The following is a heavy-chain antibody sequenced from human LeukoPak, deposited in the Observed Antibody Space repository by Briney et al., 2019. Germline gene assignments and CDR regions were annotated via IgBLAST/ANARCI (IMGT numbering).Heavy chain of an antibody. V-gene: IGHV3-21*01. J-gene: IGHJ6*03. CDR1: GFTFSSYS. CDR2: ITSRSTYI. CDR3: ARVLLGATTINYYYYYMDV. Sequence: GGSLRLSCAASGFTFSSYSMNWVRQAPGKGLEWVSSITSRSTYINYADSAKGRFTISRDNAKNSLYLQMNSLRAEDTAMYYCARVLLGATTINYYYYYMDVWGKGTTVTVSS. D-gene: IGHD1-26*01.